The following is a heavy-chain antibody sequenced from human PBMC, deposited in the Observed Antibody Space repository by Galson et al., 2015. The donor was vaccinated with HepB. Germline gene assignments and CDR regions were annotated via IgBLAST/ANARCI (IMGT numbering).Heavy chain of an antibody. CDR1: GGSISSGGYS. D-gene: IGHD5-12*01. J-gene: IGHJ4*02. CDR3: ASGGYSGYEGFSSFDY. V-gene: IGHV4-30-2*01. CDR2: IYHSGST. Sequence: TLSLTCTVSGGSISSGGYSWSWIRQPPGKGLEWIGYIYHSGSTYYNPSLKSRVTISVDRSKNQFSLKLSSVTAADTAVYYCASGGYSGYEGFSSFDYWGQGTLVTVSS.